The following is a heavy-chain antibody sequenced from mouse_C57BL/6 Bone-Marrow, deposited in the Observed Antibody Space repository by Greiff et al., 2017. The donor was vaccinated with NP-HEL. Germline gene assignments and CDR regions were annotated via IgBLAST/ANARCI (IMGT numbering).Heavy chain of an antibody. Sequence: QVQLQQSGAELMKPGASVKLSCKATGYTFTSYWITWVKQRPGQGLEWIGDIYPGSGSTNYNEKFKSKATLTVDTSSSTAYMQLSSLTSEDSAVYYCARVYYSNLYWYFDVWGTGTTVTVSS. V-gene: IGHV1-55*01. D-gene: IGHD2-5*01. J-gene: IGHJ1*03. CDR3: ARVYYSNLYWYFDV. CDR1: GYTFTSYW. CDR2: IYPGSGST.